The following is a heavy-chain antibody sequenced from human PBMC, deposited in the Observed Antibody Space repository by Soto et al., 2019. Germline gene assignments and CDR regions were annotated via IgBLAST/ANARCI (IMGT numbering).Heavy chain of an antibody. J-gene: IGHJ4*02. D-gene: IGHD3-3*01. CDR2: ISGSDGKT. CDR1: GFSFGSYA. CDR3: ARWSYLDY. Sequence: DVQLWESGGGLVQPGGSLRLSCAVSGFSFGSYALSWVRQAPGKGLEWVSTISGSDGKTFYADSVKGRFSISRDTSQNTLYLQMNSLRADDTAIYYCARWSYLDYWGQGTRVTVSS. V-gene: IGHV3-23*01.